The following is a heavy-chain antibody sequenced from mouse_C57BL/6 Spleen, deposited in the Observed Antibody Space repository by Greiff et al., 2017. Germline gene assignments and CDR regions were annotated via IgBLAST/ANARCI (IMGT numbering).Heavy chain of an antibody. CDR2: ISYDGSN. Sequence: DVKLQESGPGLVKPSQSLSLTCSVTGYSITSGYYWNWIRQFPGNKLEWMGYISYDGSNNYNPSLKNRIAITRDTSKNQFFLKLNSVTTEETATYYCARGEPYGSSSWCAYWGQGTLVTVSA. CDR1: GYSITSGYY. V-gene: IGHV3-6*01. CDR3: ARGEPYGSSSWCAY. J-gene: IGHJ3*01. D-gene: IGHD1-1*01.